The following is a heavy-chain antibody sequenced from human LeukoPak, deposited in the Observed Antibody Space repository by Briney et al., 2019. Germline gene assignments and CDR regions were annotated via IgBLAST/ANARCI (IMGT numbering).Heavy chain of an antibody. CDR1: GGSISSGDYY. D-gene: IGHD4-17*01. CDR2: IYYSGST. J-gene: IGHJ4*02. Sequence: SETLSLTCTVSGGSISSGDYYWRWIRQPPGKGLEWIGYIYYSGSTYYNPSLKSRVTISVDTSKNQFSLKLSSVTAADTAVYYCARAPSLYGDFPISFDYWGQGTLVTVSS. V-gene: IGHV4-30-4*01. CDR3: ARAPSLYGDFPISFDY.